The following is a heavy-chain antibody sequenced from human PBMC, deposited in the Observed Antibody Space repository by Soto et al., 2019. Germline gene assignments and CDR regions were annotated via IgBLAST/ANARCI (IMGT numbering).Heavy chain of an antibody. Sequence: SGPTLVNPTQTLTLTCTFSGLSLTTNGMCLSWIRQPPGKALEWLALIDWDDNTYYSTSLNNRLTLSKDTSKNQVVLLVRHMGPVDTATYYCARIPCGNYYTENFFDPWGQGIPVTVYS. J-gene: IGHJ5*02. V-gene: IGHV2-70*01. CDR3: ARIPCGNYYTENFFDP. D-gene: IGHD3-22*01. CDR2: IDWDDNT. CDR1: GLSLTTNGMC.